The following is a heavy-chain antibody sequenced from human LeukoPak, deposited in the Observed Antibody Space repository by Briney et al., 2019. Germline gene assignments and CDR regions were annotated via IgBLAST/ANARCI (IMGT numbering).Heavy chain of an antibody. CDR3: ARSTIFGVVIAPDYYYGMDV. CDR1: GGTFSSYA. J-gene: IGHJ6*02. V-gene: IGHV1-69*13. Sequence: SVKVSCKASGGTFSSYAISWVRQAPGQGLEWMGGIIPIFGTANYAQKFQGRVTITADESTSTAYMELSSLRSDDTAVYYCARSTIFGVVIAPDYYYGMDVWGQGTTVTVSS. D-gene: IGHD3-3*01. CDR2: IIPIFGTA.